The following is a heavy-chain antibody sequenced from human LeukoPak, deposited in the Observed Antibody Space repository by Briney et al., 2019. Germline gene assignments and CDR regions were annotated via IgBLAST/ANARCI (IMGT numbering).Heavy chain of an antibody. D-gene: IGHD3-16*01. CDR2: LSGSGGST. V-gene: IGHV3-23*01. J-gene: IGHJ5*02. CDR1: GFTFSSYA. CDR3: ARGLYANWFDP. Sequence: GGSLRLSCAASGFTFSSYAMSWVRQAPGKGLEWVSGLSGSGGSTYYTDSVKGRFTISRDNAKNTLYLQMNSLRAEDTAVYYCARGLYANWFDPWGQGTLVTVSS.